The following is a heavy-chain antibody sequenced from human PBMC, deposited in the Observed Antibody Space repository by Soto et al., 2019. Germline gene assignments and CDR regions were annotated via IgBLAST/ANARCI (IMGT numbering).Heavy chain of an antibody. Sequence: PSETLSLTCTVTGDSIGSRSYYWGWIRQPPGKGLEWIGSIYYSGSTYNNPCLRSRVCMSIGTSKEHFPRKLKSVPAADTALYLCARRRTSVVTQAYFDVWGPGPLVPVSS. J-gene: IGHJ4*02. V-gene: IGHV4-39*01. CDR1: GDSIGSRSYY. D-gene: IGHD2-21*02. CDR2: IYYSGST. CDR3: ARRRTSVVTQAYFDV.